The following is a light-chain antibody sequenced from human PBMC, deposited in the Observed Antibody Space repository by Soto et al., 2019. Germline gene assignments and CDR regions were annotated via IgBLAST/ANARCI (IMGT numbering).Light chain of an antibody. CDR2: GAS. V-gene: IGKV3-20*01. J-gene: IGKJ1*01. CDR1: QSVSSSF. Sequence: EIVLTQSPGTLSLSPGEGVTLSCRASQSVSSSFLAWYQQKPGQAPRLLIYGASSRATGIPDRFTGSGSGTDFTLNISRLEPEDFAVYYCQQYGRSPPWTFGQGTKVDIK. CDR3: QQYGRSPPWT.